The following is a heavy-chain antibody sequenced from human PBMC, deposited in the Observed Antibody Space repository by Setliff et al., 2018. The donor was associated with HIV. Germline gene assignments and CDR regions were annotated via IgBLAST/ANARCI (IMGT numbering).Heavy chain of an antibody. CDR2: INPDSGGT. CDR3: ARNVPGILPRWVGFDP. CDR1: GYTFTGYY. J-gene: IGHJ5*02. V-gene: IGHV1-2*02. Sequence: GASVKVSCKASGYTFTGYYMHWVRQAPGQGLEGMGWINPDSGGTNLAQKFLGRVTLTRDTSISTAYMELSRLRSDDTAVYYCARNVPGILPRWVGFDPWGQGTLVTVS. D-gene: IGHD1-20*01.